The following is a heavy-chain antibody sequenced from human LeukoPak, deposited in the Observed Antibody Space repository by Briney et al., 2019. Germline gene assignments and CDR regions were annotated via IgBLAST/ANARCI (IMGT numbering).Heavy chain of an antibody. CDR3: LRAHNWGFDS. CDR2: ISEDGREK. CDR1: GFTFSTYW. J-gene: IGHJ4*02. D-gene: IGHD1-1*01. V-gene: IGHV3-7*02. Sequence: GGSLRLSCAASGFTFSTYWRSWVRQAPGKGLEWVADISEDGREKYYVGSVKGGFTISRDNAKKSLYLQMNRLTDENTAVYYCLRAHNWGFDSWGQGTLVTVSS.